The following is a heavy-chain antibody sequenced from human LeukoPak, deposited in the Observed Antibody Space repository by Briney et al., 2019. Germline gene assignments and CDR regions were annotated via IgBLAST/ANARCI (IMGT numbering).Heavy chain of an antibody. CDR1: GGSISSSSYY. CDR3: ASSYSSSSGFDH. CDR2: IYYSGST. J-gene: IGHJ4*02. Sequence: SETLSLTCTVSGGSISSSSYYWGWIRQPPGKGLEWIGSIYYSGSTYYNPSPKSRVTISVDTSKNQFSLKLSSVTAADTAVYYCASSYSSSSGFDHWGQGTLVTVSS. V-gene: IGHV4-39*01. D-gene: IGHD6-6*01.